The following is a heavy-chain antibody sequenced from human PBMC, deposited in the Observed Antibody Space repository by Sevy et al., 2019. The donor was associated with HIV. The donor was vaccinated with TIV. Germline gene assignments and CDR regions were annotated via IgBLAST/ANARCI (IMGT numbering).Heavy chain of an antibody. V-gene: IGHV3-9*01. CDR3: AKDIGGSGLAFDI. Sequence: SLIRSCAASGFTFDDYAMHWVRQAPGKGLGGVSRINWNSGSINYVDSEKGRFTISRDNAKKSLFLQMNSLGTEDTALYYCAKDIGGSGLAFDIWGQGTMVTVSS. CDR1: GFTFDDYA. D-gene: IGHD6-19*01. J-gene: IGHJ3*02. CDR2: INWNSGSI.